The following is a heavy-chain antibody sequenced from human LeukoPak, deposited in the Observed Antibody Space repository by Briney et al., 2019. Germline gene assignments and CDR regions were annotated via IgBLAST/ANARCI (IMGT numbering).Heavy chain of an antibody. CDR2: IRSKANSYAT. CDR3: ARVPNWNYEEGFDY. V-gene: IGHV3-73*01. J-gene: IGHJ4*02. Sequence: GGSLRLSCAASGFTFSGSAMHWVRQASGKGLEWVGRIRSKANSYATAYAASVKGRFTISRDDSKNTAYLQMNSLKTEDTAVYYCARVPNWNYEEGFDYWGQGTLVTVSS. CDR1: GFTFSGSA. D-gene: IGHD1-7*01.